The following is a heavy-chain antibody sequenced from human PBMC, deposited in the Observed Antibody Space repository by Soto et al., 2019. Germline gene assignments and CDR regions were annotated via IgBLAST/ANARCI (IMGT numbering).Heavy chain of an antibody. Sequence: QVQLVQSGAEVTKPGASVKVSCKASGYTFTSYGISWVRQAPGQGLEWMGWISAYNGNTNNAQKLQGRVTMTTDTSTSTAYMELRSLRSDATAVYYCARDRPPWTVNTGWFDPWGQGTLVTVSS. D-gene: IGHD4-17*01. J-gene: IGHJ5*02. V-gene: IGHV1-18*01. CDR3: ARDRPPWTVNTGWFDP. CDR1: GYTFTSYG. CDR2: ISAYNGNT.